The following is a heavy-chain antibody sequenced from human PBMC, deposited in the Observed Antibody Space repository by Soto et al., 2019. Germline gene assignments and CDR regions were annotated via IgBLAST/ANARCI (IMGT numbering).Heavy chain of an antibody. CDR2: LSGNGIGK. CDR1: GFSVRSYA. J-gene: IGHJ4*02. V-gene: IGHV3-23*01. D-gene: IGHD2-2*01. CDR3: AKDRYCSATSCQDFGS. Sequence: PGGSLRLSCAASGFSVRSYAMSWLRQAPGKGLEWVSGLSGNGIGKDYADSVKGRFTISRDNSRNTLYLQMSGLRVEDTAVYYCAKDRYCSATSCQDFGSWGQGTLVTVSS.